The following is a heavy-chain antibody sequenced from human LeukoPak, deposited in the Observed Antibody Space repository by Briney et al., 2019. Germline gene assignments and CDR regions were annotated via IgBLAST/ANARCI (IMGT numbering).Heavy chain of an antibody. D-gene: IGHD5-24*01. CDR3: SRGWLQQGFDY. CDR1: GDSVSTNNAG. V-gene: IGHV6-1*01. J-gene: IGHJ4*02. Sequence: SQTLSLTCAISGDSVSTNNAGWNWIRQSPSRALEWLGRTYYSSNWYKDYAVSVISRITINPDTSKNQFSLQLNSVTPEDTAVYYCSRGWLQQGFDYWGQGTLVTVSS. CDR2: TYYSSNWYK.